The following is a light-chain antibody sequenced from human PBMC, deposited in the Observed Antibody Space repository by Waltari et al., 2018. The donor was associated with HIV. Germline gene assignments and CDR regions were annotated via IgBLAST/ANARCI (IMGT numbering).Light chain of an antibody. CDR2: EVS. CDR3: NSYTSSTTRV. V-gene: IGLV2-14*01. CDR1: SSDVGGYNY. J-gene: IGLJ1*01. Sequence: QSALPQPASVSGSPGQSITISCTGASSDVGGYNYVSWYQPHPGEAPKLLNYEVSIRPSGVSNRFSGSKSGNTASLTISGLQAEDEADYYCNSYTSSTTRVFGTGTKVTVL.